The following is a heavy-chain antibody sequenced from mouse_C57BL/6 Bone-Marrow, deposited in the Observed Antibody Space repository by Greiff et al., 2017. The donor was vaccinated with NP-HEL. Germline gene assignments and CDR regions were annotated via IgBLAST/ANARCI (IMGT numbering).Heavy chain of an antibody. CDR2: ISDGGSYT. Sequence: EVKLVESGGGLVKPGGSLKLSCAASGFTFSSYAMSWVRQTPEKRLEWVATISDGGSYTYYPDNVKGRFTISRDHAKNNLYLQMSHLKSEDTAMYYCARDPARYGNSSAMDYWGQGTSVTVSS. V-gene: IGHV5-4*01. CDR1: GFTFSSYA. D-gene: IGHD2-1*01. J-gene: IGHJ4*01. CDR3: ARDPARYGNSSAMDY.